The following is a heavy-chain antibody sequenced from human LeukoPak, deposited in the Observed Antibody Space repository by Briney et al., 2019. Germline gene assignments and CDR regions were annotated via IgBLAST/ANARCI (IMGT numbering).Heavy chain of an antibody. CDR3: ARGTNSNMPLGYSSHYMDV. J-gene: IGHJ6*03. CDR2: IRAYSGNK. CDR1: GYTFIRYG. V-gene: IGHV1-18*01. Sequence: GGSLTVSCTGSGYTFIRYGMSWVRQAPGQGLEWMGWIRAYSGNKNYAQNVQGGVTMTTDTSKRTANRELRSLRSDDTAMYYWARGTNSNMPLGYSSHYMDVWGKGTTVTVSS. D-gene: IGHD4-11*01.